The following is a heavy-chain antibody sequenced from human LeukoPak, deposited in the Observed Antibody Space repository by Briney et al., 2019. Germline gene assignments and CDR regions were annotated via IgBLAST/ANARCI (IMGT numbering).Heavy chain of an antibody. D-gene: IGHD2-15*01. CDR2: IIAVFGPP. J-gene: IGHJ2*01. CDR3: AKGGFVFVRGDRYFDF. CDR1: GGTFGTYA. Sequence: SVKVSCKASGGTFGTYAINWVRQAPGQRLEWIGWIIAVFGPPKYTQKFQGRLTISTDEPTSTAYMELKSLTSDDTAVYYCAKGGFVFVRGDRYFDFWGRGTLVTVSS. V-gene: IGHV1-69*05.